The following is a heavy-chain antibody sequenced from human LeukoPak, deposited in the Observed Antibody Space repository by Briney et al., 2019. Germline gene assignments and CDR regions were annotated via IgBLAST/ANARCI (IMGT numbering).Heavy chain of an antibody. V-gene: IGHV4-39*01. CDR3: ARHINVVRGVIDY. Sequence: PSETLSLTCTVSSGSIRSSSYYCGWIRQPPGKGLEWIASMYYSASTYYNPSLKSRVTISIDTSKKQFSLKLSSVTAADRAVYYCARHINVVRGVIDYWGQRTPVTVSS. J-gene: IGHJ4*02. CDR1: SGSIRSSSYY. D-gene: IGHD3-10*01. CDR2: MYYSAST.